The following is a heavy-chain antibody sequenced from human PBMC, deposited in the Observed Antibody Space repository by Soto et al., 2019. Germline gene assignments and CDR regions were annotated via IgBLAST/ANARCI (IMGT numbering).Heavy chain of an antibody. Sequence: EVQLVESGGGLVQPGRSLRLSCAASGFIFDDYAMHWVRQPPGEGLEWVSGISWNSGTIAYADSVEGRFTISRDNAKNSLSLQMYRLRAEDTALYYCVKAGGPAGAALEFDSWGQGTLITVSS. CDR1: GFIFDDYA. D-gene: IGHD6-13*01. CDR3: VKAGGPAGAALEFDS. V-gene: IGHV3-9*01. J-gene: IGHJ4*02. CDR2: ISWNSGTI.